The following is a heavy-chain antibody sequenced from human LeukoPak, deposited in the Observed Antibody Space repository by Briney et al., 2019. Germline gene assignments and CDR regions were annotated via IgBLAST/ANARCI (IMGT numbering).Heavy chain of an antibody. D-gene: IGHD6-13*01. J-gene: IGHJ4*02. CDR1: GYTFTSYY. CDR2: INPNSGGT. CDR3: ARSPIAAASDY. Sequence: ASVKVSCKASGYTFTSYYMHWVRQAPGQGLEWMGRINPNSGGTNYAQKFQGRATMTRDTSISTAYMELSRLRSDDTAVYYCARSPIAAASDYWGQGTLVTVSS. V-gene: IGHV1-2*06.